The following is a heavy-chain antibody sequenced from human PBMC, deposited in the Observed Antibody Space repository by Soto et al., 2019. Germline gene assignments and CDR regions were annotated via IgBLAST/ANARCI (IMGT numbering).Heavy chain of an antibody. D-gene: IGHD2-15*01. J-gene: IGHJ4*02. CDR1: GGTFSNYA. V-gene: IGHV1-69*12. CDR2: IIPIFGTA. Sequence: QVQLVQSGAEVKKPGSSVKVSCKASGGTFSNYAISWVRQAPGQGLEWMEGIIPIFGTANYAQKFQGRVTITADESTSTAYMELSSLRSEDTAVYYCARPLTPYCSGGRCYSGLDYWGQGTLVTVSS. CDR3: ARPLTPYCSGGRCYSGLDY.